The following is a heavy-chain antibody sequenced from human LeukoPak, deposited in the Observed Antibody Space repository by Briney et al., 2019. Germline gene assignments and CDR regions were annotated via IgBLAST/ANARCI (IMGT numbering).Heavy chain of an antibody. V-gene: IGHV4-34*01. J-gene: IGHJ4*02. Sequence: SETLSLTCAVYGGSFSGYYWSWIRQPPGKGLEWIGEINHSGSTNYNPSLKSRVTISVDTSKNQFSLKLSSVTAADTAVYYCARPYDDYGGFDYWGQGTLVTVSS. CDR1: GGSFSGYY. CDR2: INHSGST. CDR3: ARPYDDYGGFDY. D-gene: IGHD4-17*01.